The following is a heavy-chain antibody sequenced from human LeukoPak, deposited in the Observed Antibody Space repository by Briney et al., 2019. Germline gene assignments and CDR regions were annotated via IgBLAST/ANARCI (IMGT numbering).Heavy chain of an antibody. D-gene: IGHD3-22*01. J-gene: IGHJ4*02. Sequence: GESLQISCKGSGYSFTSYWIGWVRQMPGKGLEWMGIIYPGDPDTRYSPSFQGQVTISADKSISTAYLQWSSLKASDTAMYYCARQYLNYYDSSGYYYYYFDYWGQGTLVTVSS. CDR3: ARQYLNYYDSSGYYYYYFDY. V-gene: IGHV5-51*01. CDR2: IYPGDPDT. CDR1: GYSFTSYW.